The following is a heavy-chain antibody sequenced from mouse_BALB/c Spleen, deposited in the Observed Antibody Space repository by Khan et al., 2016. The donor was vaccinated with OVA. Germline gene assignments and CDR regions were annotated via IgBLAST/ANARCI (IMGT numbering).Heavy chain of an antibody. D-gene: IGHD2-14*01. J-gene: IGHJ3*01. CDR3: ARSTYRYAFVY. CDR1: GDSITSGY. Sequence: EVQLQESGPSLVKPSQTLSLTCSVTGDSITSGYWSWIRKFPGNKLEYMGYMIYTGYTYYNPYLKSRISITRHTSKNQYYLQLNSVTTEDTATYYCARSTYRYAFVYWGQGTLVTVSA. CDR2: MIYTGYT. V-gene: IGHV3-8*02.